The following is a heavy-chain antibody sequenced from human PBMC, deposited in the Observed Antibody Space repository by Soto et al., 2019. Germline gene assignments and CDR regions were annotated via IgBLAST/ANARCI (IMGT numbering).Heavy chain of an antibody. Sequence: SETLSLTCTVSGGSISSGAYYWSWIRQHPGKGLEWIGYMYYTGRTYYNPSLTSRVIISGDTSKNQFSLNMTSVTAADTAVYYCARRRAFSKWDSGADDFDIWGQGTMVTVSS. CDR3: ARRRAFSKWDSGADDFDI. D-gene: IGHD1-26*01. CDR1: GGSISSGAYY. V-gene: IGHV4-31*03. CDR2: MYYTGRT. J-gene: IGHJ3*02.